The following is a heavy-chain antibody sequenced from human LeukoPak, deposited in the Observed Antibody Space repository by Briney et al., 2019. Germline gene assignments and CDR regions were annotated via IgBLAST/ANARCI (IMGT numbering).Heavy chain of an antibody. J-gene: IGHJ6*02. Sequence: SGGSLRLSCAASGFTFSSFSMIWVRQAPGKGLEWVSSTSSSSAYTFYAESGKGRFTISRDNAKNSLFLQMNSLRAEDTAVYYCAVYSSGSYYYYGMDVWGQGTTVTVSS. D-gene: IGHD6-19*01. V-gene: IGHV3-21*04. CDR2: TSSSSAYT. CDR3: AVYSSGSYYYYGMDV. CDR1: GFTFSSFS.